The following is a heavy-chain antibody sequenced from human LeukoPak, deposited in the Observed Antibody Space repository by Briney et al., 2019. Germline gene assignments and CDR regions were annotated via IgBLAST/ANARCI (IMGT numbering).Heavy chain of an antibody. CDR1: GFTFSSYG. CDR2: ISGSGGST. D-gene: IGHD3-22*01. J-gene: IGHJ5*02. Sequence: GGTLRLSCAASGFTFSSYGMSWVRQAPGKGLEWVSAISGSGGSTYYADSVKGRFTISRDNSKNTLYLQMNSLRAEDTAVYYCAKSDYYDSSGSWGQGTLVTVSS. CDR3: AKSDYYDSSGS. V-gene: IGHV3-23*01.